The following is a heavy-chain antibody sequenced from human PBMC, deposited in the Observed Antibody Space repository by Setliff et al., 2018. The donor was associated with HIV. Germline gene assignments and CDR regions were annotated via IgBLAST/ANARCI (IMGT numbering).Heavy chain of an antibody. CDR2: IRSKVNGYAT. V-gene: IGHV3-73*01. CDR3: AKDSAFDSSGYFDY. D-gene: IGHD3-22*01. Sequence: GGSLRLSCAASGFIFSGSPMHWVRQASGKGPEWVGRIRSKVNGYATTYGASVKGRFTISRDDSKNMAYLQMNSLRAEDMALYYCAKDSAFDSSGYFDYWGQGTLVTVSS. J-gene: IGHJ4*02. CDR1: GFIFSGSP.